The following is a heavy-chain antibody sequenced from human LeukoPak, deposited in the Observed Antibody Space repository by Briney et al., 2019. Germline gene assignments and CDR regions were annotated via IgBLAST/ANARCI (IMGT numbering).Heavy chain of an antibody. V-gene: IGHV4-38-2*02. CDR3: ARHATRVSDFDY. D-gene: IGHD3-10*01. CDR1: GYSISSGYY. CDR2: IFYSGNT. Sequence: PSETLSLTCTVSGYSISSGYYWGWIRQPPGKGLEWIANIFYSGNTFYNPSLRSRVTISIDTSKNQFSLNVSSVTAADTAVYYCARHATRVSDFDYWGQGTLVTVSS. J-gene: IGHJ4*02.